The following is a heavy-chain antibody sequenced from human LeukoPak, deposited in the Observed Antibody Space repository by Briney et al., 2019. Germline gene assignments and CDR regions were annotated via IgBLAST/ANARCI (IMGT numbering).Heavy chain of an antibody. D-gene: IGHD2-8*01. CDR2: INHSGST. Sequence: PSETLSLTCAVYGGSFSGYYGSWIRQPPGKGLEWIGEINHSGSTNYNPSLKSRVTISVDTSKNQFSLKLSSVTAADTAVYYCARVVLALYYGMDVWGQGTTVTVSS. CDR1: GGSFSGYY. J-gene: IGHJ6*02. CDR3: ARVVLALYYGMDV. V-gene: IGHV4-34*01.